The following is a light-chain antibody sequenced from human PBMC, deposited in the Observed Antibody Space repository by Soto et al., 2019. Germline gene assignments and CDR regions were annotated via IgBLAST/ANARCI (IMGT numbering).Light chain of an antibody. CDR2: DIS. CDR3: QQYNNWWA. J-gene: IGKJ1*01. CDR1: HSIRSN. Sequence: IVMTQSPATLSVSPGERATLSCRASHSIRSNLAWYQQKPGQAPRLLIYDISTRATGVPARFSGSGSGTEFTLTISSLQSEDLAAYYCQQYNNWWAFGQGTKVEIK. V-gene: IGKV3-15*01.